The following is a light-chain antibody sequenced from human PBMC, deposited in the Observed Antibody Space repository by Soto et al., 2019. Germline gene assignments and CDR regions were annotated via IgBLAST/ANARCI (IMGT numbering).Light chain of an antibody. Sequence: DIQMTQSPSTLSASVGDRVTITCRASQTISRLLAWYQQKPGKAPKLLIYEASSLQSGVPSRFSGSGSGTEFTLTISSLQPDDFATYYCQQLNSYPRITFGQGTRLEI. CDR3: QQLNSYPRIT. V-gene: IGKV1-5*03. CDR2: EAS. CDR1: QTISRL. J-gene: IGKJ5*01.